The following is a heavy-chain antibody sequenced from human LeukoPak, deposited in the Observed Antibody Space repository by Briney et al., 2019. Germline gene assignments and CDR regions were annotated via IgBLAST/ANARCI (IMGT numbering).Heavy chain of an antibody. Sequence: GGSLTLSCAASGFTFSSFGMHWVRQAPGKGLEWVAVIWYDASNKYYADSVKGRFTISRDNSKNTLYLQMNSLRDDDTAVYYCVRGIGVSRFNYLVPWGQGTLVIVSS. CDR2: IWYDASNK. V-gene: IGHV3-33*01. CDR3: VRGIGVSRFNYLVP. D-gene: IGHD1-7*01. CDR1: GFTFSSFG. J-gene: IGHJ5*02.